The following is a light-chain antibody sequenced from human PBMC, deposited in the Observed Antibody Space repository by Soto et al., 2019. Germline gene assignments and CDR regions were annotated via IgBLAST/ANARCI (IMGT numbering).Light chain of an antibody. CDR3: QHYTTYSGT. CDR2: RAS. J-gene: IGKJ3*01. Sequence: DIHMTQSPVTLSASVGDRVTITCRASQSISTWLAWYQQKPGKAPKLLIYRASSLESGVPSRFSGSGSGTEFTLTISSLQPDDFATYYCQHYTTYSGTFGPGTKVDIK. CDR1: QSISTW. V-gene: IGKV1-5*03.